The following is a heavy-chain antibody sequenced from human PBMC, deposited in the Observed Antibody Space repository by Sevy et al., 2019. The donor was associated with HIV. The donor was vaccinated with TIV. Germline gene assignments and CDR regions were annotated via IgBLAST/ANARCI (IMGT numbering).Heavy chain of an antibody. V-gene: IGHV3-30-3*01. CDR1: GFTFSSYA. CDR3: AREGRGYQGFSSAYNWFDP. Sequence: GGSLRLSCAASGFTFSSYAMHWVRQAPGKGLEWVAVISYDGSNKYYADSVKGRFTISRDNSKNTLYLQMNGLRAEDTAVYYCAREGRGYQGFSSAYNWFDPWGQGTLVTVSS. CDR2: ISYDGSNK. J-gene: IGHJ5*02. D-gene: IGHD5-12*01.